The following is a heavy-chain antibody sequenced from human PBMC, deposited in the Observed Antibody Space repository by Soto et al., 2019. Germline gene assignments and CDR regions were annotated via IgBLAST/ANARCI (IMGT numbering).Heavy chain of an antibody. CDR3: ARAVGCSSTSCYWFPPNHPGEDYFDY. Sequence: SETLSLTCTVSGGSMRNYFWTWIRQPPGKGLEWIGYIHYSGTTSFFPSYNPSLRSRVTISEDTSKNQFSLKLSSVTAADTAVYYCARAVGCSSTSCYWFPPNHPGEDYFDYWGQGTLVTVSS. D-gene: IGHD2-2*01. CDR1: GGSMRNYF. V-gene: IGHV4-59*12. CDR2: IHYSGTT. J-gene: IGHJ4*02.